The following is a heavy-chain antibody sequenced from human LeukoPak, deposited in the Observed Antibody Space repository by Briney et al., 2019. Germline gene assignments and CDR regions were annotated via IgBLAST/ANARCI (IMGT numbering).Heavy chain of an antibody. D-gene: IGHD3-10*01. CDR2: INHSGST. J-gene: IGHJ6*03. V-gene: IGHV4-39*07. CDR3: ARDSYKPFHMDF. Sequence: SATLSLTCTVSGGSISSGSYYWSWIRQPPGKGLEWIGEINHSGSTNYNPSLKSRVTISVDTSKNQFSLKLSSVTAADTALYYCARDSYKPFHMDFWGKGTTVTVSS. CDR1: GGSISSGSYY.